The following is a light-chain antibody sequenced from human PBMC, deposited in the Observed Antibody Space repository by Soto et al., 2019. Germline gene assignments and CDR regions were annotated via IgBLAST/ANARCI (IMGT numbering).Light chain of an antibody. J-gene: IGKJ4*01. CDR3: QQYHKWPPFT. CDR2: GAA. CDR1: QRVSSN. V-gene: IGKV3-15*01. Sequence: EVGMTQSPATLSVSPGERATLSCGASQRVSSNLAWYQQKPGQTPRLLMYGAATRATGIPARFSGSGSGTEFTLTISSLQSEDFAVYYCQQYHKWPPFTFGGGTKVDIK.